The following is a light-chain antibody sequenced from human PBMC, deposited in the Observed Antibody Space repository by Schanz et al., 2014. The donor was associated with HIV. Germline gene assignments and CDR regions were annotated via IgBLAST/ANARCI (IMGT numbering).Light chain of an antibody. CDR3: QQRYSGWT. CDR2: GAS. Sequence: EIVLTQSPGTLSLSPGERATLSCRASQSVSSSYLAWYQQKPGQAPRLLIYGASSRATGIPARFSGSGSGTDFSLTISSLEPEDVAVYYCQQRYSGWTFGQGTKVDIK. CDR1: QSVSSSY. V-gene: IGKV3D-20*02. J-gene: IGKJ1*01.